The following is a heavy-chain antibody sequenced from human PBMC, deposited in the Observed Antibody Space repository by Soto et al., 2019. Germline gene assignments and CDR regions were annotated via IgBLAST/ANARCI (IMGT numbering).Heavy chain of an antibody. Sequence: EVQLLESGGGLVQPGASLRLSCAASGFTISSYAMTWVRQAPGKGLEWVSSISGSGDYTYFADSVKGQFTISRDNSKDTLYLQMSSLRVEDTAVYYCAKDSRSHPQGWFDPWGQGTLVTVSS. J-gene: IGHJ5*02. V-gene: IGHV3-23*01. CDR1: GFTISSYA. CDR3: AKDSRSHPQGWFDP. D-gene: IGHD2-15*01. CDR2: ISGSGDYT.